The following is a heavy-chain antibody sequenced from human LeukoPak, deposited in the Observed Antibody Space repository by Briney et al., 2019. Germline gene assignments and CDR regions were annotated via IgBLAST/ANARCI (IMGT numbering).Heavy chain of an antibody. CDR1: GGSISSYY. Sequence: SETLSLTCTVSGGSISSYYWSWIRQPPGKGLEWIGYIYYSGSTNYNPSLKSRVTISVDTSKNQFPLKLSSVTAADTAVYYCARAPVEMATSNYFDYWGQGTLVTVSS. CDR3: ARAPVEMATSNYFDY. V-gene: IGHV4-59*01. D-gene: IGHD5-24*01. CDR2: IYYSGST. J-gene: IGHJ4*02.